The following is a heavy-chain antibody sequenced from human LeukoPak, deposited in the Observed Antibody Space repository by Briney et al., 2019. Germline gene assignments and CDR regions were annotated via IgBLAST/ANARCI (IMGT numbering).Heavy chain of an antibody. Sequence: ASVKVSCKASGYTFTSYAMNWVRQAPGQGLEWMGWINTNTGNPTYAQGFTGRFVFSLDTSVSTAYLQISSLKAEDTAVYYCARAAAGITRVAFDIWGQGTMVTVSS. CDR3: ARAAAGITRVAFDI. CDR1: GYTFTSYA. V-gene: IGHV7-4-1*02. D-gene: IGHD6-13*01. J-gene: IGHJ3*02. CDR2: INTNTGNP.